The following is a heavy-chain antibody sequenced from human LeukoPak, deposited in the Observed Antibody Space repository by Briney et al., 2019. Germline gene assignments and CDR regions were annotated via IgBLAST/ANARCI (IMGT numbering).Heavy chain of an antibody. Sequence: GGSLRLSCVASGLTFSTYAMSWVRQAPGKGLEWVSGISGSGGSTPYADSVKGRFTTSRDNSKNTLYLQMNSLRAEDTAVHYCAKDLEDTAMIRRPFDIWGQGTMVTVSS. D-gene: IGHD5-18*01. CDR1: GLTFSTYA. J-gene: IGHJ3*02. CDR3: AKDLEDTAMIRRPFDI. CDR2: ISGSGGST. V-gene: IGHV3-23*01.